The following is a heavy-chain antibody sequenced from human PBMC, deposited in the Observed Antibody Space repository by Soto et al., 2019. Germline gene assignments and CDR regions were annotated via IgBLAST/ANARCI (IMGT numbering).Heavy chain of an antibody. Sequence: QLQLQESGPGLVKPSETLSLTCTVSGGSISTSSYYWGWIRQPPGKGLEWIGSIYYSGSTYYNPSLKSRVTISVDTSKNQVSLKLSSVTAAEPAVYYCARDYDSSGDYWGHGTLVTVSS. J-gene: IGHJ4*01. CDR2: IYYSGST. CDR1: GGSISTSSYY. D-gene: IGHD3-22*01. V-gene: IGHV4-39*01. CDR3: ARDYDSSGDY.